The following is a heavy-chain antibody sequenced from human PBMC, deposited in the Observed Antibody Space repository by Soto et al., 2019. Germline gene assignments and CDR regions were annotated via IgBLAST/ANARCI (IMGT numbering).Heavy chain of an antibody. CDR1: GFSLSNARMG. CDR2: IFSNDEK. Sequence: QVTLKESGPVLVKPTETLTLTCTVSGFSLSNARMGVSWIRQPPGKALEWLAHIFSNDEKSYSTSLKSRLTISTDTSKSRVALTMTNMDPVDTATYSSARHGRGVGARPLDYWGKGTLVTVSS. D-gene: IGHD1-26*01. CDR3: ARHGRGVGARPLDY. V-gene: IGHV2-26*01. J-gene: IGHJ4*02.